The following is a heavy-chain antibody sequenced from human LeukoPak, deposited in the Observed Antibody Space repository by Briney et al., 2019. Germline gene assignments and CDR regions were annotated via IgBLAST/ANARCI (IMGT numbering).Heavy chain of an antibody. CDR3: ARANGIAAAGIFDY. Sequence: GGSLRLSCAASGFTFSDYYMSWVRQAPGKGLEWVSYMSSSGSDTNYADSVRGRFTISRDNPKNSLSLQMISLRAEDTAVYYCARANGIAAAGIFDYWGQGTLVTVSS. J-gene: IGHJ4*01. CDR2: MSSSGSDT. V-gene: IGHV3-11*05. D-gene: IGHD6-13*01. CDR1: GFTFSDYY.